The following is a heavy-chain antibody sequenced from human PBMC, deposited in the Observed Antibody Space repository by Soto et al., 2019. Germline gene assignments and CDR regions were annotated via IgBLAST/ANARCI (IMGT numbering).Heavy chain of an antibody. CDR2: ISYDGSNK. V-gene: IGHV3-30-3*01. D-gene: IGHD4-4*01. J-gene: IGHJ6*02. CDR3: ARTHSNYSYYYYGMDV. Sequence: QVQLVESGGGVVQPGRSLRLSCAASGFTFSSYAMHWVRQAPGKGLEWVAVISYDGSNKYYADSVKGRFTISRDNSKNTLYLQMNSLRAEDTAVYYCARTHSNYSYYYYGMDVWGQGTTVTVSS. CDR1: GFTFSSYA.